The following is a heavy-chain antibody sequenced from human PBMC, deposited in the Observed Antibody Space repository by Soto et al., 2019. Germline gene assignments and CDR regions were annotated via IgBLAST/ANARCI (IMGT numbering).Heavy chain of an antibody. CDR2: INAGNGNT. V-gene: IGHV1-3*01. CDR1: GHTFTSYA. J-gene: IGHJ3*02. Sequence: ASVKVSCKASGHTFTSYAMHWVRQAPGQRLEWMGWINAGNGNTKYSQKFQGRVTITRDTSASTAYMELSSLRSEDTAVYYCAITSGYSSGWYDYAIPDAFDIWGQGTMVTVSS. CDR3: AITSGYSSGWYDYAIPDAFDI. D-gene: IGHD6-19*01.